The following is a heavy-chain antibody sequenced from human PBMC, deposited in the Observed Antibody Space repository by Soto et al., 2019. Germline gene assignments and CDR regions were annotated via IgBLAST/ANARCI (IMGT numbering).Heavy chain of an antibody. CDR1: GGSISSYY. J-gene: IGHJ4*02. CDR2: IYYSGST. D-gene: IGHD3-22*01. CDR3: ARQHYYDSSGYYTWN. Sequence: ETLSLTCTVAGGSISSYYWSWIRQPPGKGLEWIGYIYYSGSTNYNPSLKSRVTISADTSNNQFSLRLNSVTAAGTAVYYCARQHYYDSSGYYTWNWGQGTLVTVSS. V-gene: IGHV4-59*08.